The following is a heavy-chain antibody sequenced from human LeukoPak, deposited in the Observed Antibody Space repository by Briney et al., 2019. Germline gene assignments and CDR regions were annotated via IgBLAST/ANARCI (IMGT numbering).Heavy chain of an antibody. Sequence: PSETLSLTCAVYGGSFSGYFWSWIRQPPGKGLEWIGEISHSGSTNYNPSLKSRVTMSVDTSKNQFSLKLSSVTAADTAVYYCARDGSSWSHDAFDIWGQGTMVTVSS. V-gene: IGHV4-34*10. CDR3: ARDGSSWSHDAFDI. D-gene: IGHD6-13*01. J-gene: IGHJ3*02. CDR1: GGSFSGYF. CDR2: ISHSGST.